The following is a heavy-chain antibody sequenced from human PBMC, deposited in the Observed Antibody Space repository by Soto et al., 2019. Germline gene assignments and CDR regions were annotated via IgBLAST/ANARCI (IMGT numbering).Heavy chain of an antibody. CDR1: GYTLTTYY. J-gene: IGHJ4*02. CDR3: ARGKGYGRSHHFDL. V-gene: IGHV1-46*01. D-gene: IGHD5-12*01. CDR2: INPSAGTT. Sequence: VASVKVSCKASGYTLTTYYMHWVRQAPGQGLEWIGIINPSAGTTRYAQKFLGRITMTADTSTSTVSIDLSSLRSDDTAIYFCARGKGYGRSHHFDLGGLGTMVTV.